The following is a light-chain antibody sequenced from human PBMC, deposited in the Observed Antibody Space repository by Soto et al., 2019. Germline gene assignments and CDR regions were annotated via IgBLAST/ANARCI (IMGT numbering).Light chain of an antibody. CDR1: SSDVGGYNY. V-gene: IGLV2-11*01. CDR3: SSYTGGNPSYV. CDR2: EVT. Sequence: SALTQPRSVSGSPGQSVTISCTGTSSDVGGYNYVSWYQQHPAKAPKLMIYEVTIRPSGVSDRFSGSKSGNTASLTVSGLQAEDEADYYCSSYTGGNPSYVFGTGTKATVL. J-gene: IGLJ1*01.